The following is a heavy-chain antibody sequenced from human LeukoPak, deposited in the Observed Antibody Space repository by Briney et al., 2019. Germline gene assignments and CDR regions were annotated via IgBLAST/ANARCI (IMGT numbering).Heavy chain of an antibody. J-gene: IGHJ4*02. CDR3: ASLVAGGN. V-gene: IGHV1-69*13. CDR1: GGTFSSYA. CDR2: IIPIFGTA. D-gene: IGHD6-19*01. Sequence: WASVNVSFKASGGTFSSYAISWVRQAPGQGLEWMGGIIPIFGTANYAQKFQGRVTITADESTSTAYMELSSLRSEDTAVYYCASLVAGGNWGQGTLVTVSS.